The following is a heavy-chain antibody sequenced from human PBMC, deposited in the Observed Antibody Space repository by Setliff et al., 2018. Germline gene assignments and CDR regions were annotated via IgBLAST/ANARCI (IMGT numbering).Heavy chain of an antibody. J-gene: IGHJ4*02. CDR3: ARAPDWGSFDFDY. Sequence: GASVKVSCKASGGTFSSHAISWVRQAPGQGLEWMGGIIPIFGTVNYAQKLQGRVTITADESTSTAYMELSSLRSEDTAVYYCARAPDWGSFDFDYWGRGTLVTVSS. CDR1: GGTFSSHA. D-gene: IGHD7-27*01. CDR2: IIPIFGTV. V-gene: IGHV1-69*13.